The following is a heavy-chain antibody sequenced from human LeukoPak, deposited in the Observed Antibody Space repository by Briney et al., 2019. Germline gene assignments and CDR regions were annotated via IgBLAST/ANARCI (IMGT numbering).Heavy chain of an antibody. V-gene: IGHV3-7*01. CDR1: GFSFNSYW. D-gene: IGHD3-16*02. CDR2: IKQDGSEM. J-gene: IGHJ4*02. Sequence: GGSLRLSCAASGFSFNSYWMTWVRRAPGKGLEWVANIKQDGSEMYYEDSVKGRFTISRDNGKKSLYLQMNGLRAEDTAVYYCARDPVGDRHGSYYFDYWGQGTLVTVSS. CDR3: ARDPVGDRHGSYYFDY.